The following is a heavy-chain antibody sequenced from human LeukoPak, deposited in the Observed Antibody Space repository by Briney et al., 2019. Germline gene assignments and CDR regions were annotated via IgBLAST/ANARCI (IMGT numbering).Heavy chain of an antibody. V-gene: IGHV3-30*02. CDR1: GFTFSSYS. J-gene: IGHJ4*02. CDR2: IRYDGSNK. CDR3: AKDGLPYYDFWSGYHPD. D-gene: IGHD3-3*01. Sequence: GGSLRLSCAASGFTFSSYSMNWVRQAPGKGLEWVAFIRYDGSNKYYADSVKGRFTISRDNSKNTLYLQMNSLRAEDTAVYYCAKDGLPYYDFWSGYHPDWGQGTLVTVSS.